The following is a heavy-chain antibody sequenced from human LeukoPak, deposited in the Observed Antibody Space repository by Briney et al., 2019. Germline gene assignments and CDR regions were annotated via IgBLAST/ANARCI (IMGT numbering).Heavy chain of an antibody. CDR2: INGGNGST. V-gene: IGHV1-3*01. D-gene: IGHD3-22*01. J-gene: IGHJ1*01. CDR1: GYTFTSYG. CDR3: ARVPLHDDSGHYYPH. Sequence: ASVKVSCKPSGYTFTSYGMHWVRQAPGQSLEWMGWINGGNGSTKYSEKFQGRVTIIRDTSASTAYMELSSLRSEDTAVYYCARVPLHDDSGHYYPHWGQGTLVTVSS.